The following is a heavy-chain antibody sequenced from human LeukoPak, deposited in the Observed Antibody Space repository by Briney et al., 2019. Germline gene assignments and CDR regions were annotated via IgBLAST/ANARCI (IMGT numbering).Heavy chain of an antibody. D-gene: IGHD3-22*01. Sequence: GASVKVSCKASGCTFTGYYMHWVRQAPGQGLEWMGWINPNSGGTNYAQKFQGRVTMTRDTSISTAYMELSRLRSDDTAVYYCARHSRYYDSSGYPDYWGQGTLVTVSS. V-gene: IGHV1-2*02. J-gene: IGHJ4*02. CDR1: GCTFTGYY. CDR2: INPNSGGT. CDR3: ARHSRYYDSSGYPDY.